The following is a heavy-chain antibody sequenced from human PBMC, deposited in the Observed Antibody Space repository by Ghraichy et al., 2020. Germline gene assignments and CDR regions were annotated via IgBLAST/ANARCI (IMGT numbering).Heavy chain of an antibody. CDR1: GFTFSSYA. V-gene: IGHV3-23*01. CDR3: AKGTLIVVVIGFDY. J-gene: IGHJ4*02. CDR2: ISGSGGGT. Sequence: GGSLNISCTASGFTFSSYAMSWVRQAPGKGLEWVSVISGSGGGTYYADSVKGRFAISRDNSKNTLYLQMNSLRAEDTAVYYCAKGTLIVVVIGFDYWGQGTLVTVSS. D-gene: IGHD3-22*01.